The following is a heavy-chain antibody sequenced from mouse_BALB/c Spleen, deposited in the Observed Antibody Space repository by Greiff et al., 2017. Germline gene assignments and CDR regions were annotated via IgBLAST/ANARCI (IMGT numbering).Heavy chain of an antibody. Sequence: DVMLVESGGGLVKPGGSLKLSCAASGFAFSSSDMSWVRQTPEKRLGWVAYISSGGGSTYYPDTVKGRFTISRDNPKNTLFLQMTSLRSEDTAMYYCARNYGNFAWFAYWGQGTLVTVSA. D-gene: IGHD2-1*01. CDR2: ISSGGGST. CDR3: ARNYGNFAWFAY. V-gene: IGHV5-12-1*01. CDR1: GFAFSSSD. J-gene: IGHJ3*01.